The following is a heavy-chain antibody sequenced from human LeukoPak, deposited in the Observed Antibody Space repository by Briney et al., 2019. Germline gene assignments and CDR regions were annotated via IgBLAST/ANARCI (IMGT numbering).Heavy chain of an antibody. J-gene: IGHJ6*03. CDR3: ASGSYGSGFYYFYYMDV. CDR2: IKQDGSEK. V-gene: IGHV3-7*01. CDR1: GFTFSSYW. D-gene: IGHD3-10*01. Sequence: GGSLRPSCAASGFTFSSYWMSWVRQAPGKGLEWVANIKQDGSEKYYVDSVKGRFTISRDNAKNSVSLQMNSLRAEDTAVYYCASGSYGSGFYYFYYMDVWGKGTTVTVSS.